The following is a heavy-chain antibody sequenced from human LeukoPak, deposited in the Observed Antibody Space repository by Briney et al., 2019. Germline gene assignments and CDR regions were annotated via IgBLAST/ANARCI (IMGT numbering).Heavy chain of an antibody. D-gene: IGHD3-16*01. CDR1: GGSITNTNW. J-gene: IGHJ4*02. CDR3: SRENGAFSPFGY. CDR2: ISLTGLT. V-gene: IGHV4-4*02. Sequence: PSGTLSLTCGVSGGSITNTNWWSWVRQPPGQGLEWIGEISLTGLTHYNPSLESRVTVSLDKSKNQLSLNLTSVTAADTAVYFCSRENGAFSPFGYWGQGILVTV.